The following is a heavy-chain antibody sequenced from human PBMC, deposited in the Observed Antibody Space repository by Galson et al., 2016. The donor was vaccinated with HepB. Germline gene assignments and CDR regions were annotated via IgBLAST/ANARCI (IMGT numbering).Heavy chain of an antibody. D-gene: IGHD2/OR15-2a*01. CDR3: ARSTFGFDY. CDR1: GYRFANYW. J-gene: IGHJ4*02. Sequence: QSGAEVKKPGESLTISCKASGYRFANYWIGWVRQMPGKGLEWMGDVYPGDSDKRYSPSFQGQVTISVDKSITTAYLQWNSLKASDTAIYYCARSTFGFDYWGLGTLVTVSS. V-gene: IGHV5-51*03. CDR2: VYPGDSDK.